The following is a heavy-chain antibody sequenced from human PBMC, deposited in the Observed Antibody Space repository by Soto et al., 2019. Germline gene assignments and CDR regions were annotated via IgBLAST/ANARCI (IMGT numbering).Heavy chain of an antibody. Sequence: EVQLVESGGGLVQPGGSLRLSCAASGFTFSSYSMNWVRQAPGKGLEWVSYISSSSSTIYYADSVKGRFTISRDNAKNALYLQMSSLRAEDTAVYYCARDHLGGYCTNGVCYTLDYWGQGTLVTVSS. CDR1: GFTFSSYS. CDR2: ISSSSSTI. CDR3: ARDHLGGYCTNGVCYTLDY. J-gene: IGHJ4*02. D-gene: IGHD2-8*01. V-gene: IGHV3-48*01.